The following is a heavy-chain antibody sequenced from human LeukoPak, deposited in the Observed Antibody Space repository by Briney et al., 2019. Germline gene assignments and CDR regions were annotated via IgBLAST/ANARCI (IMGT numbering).Heavy chain of an antibody. CDR2: IKQDGSET. V-gene: IGHV3-7*01. D-gene: IGHD5-18*01. Sequence: GGSLRLSCAASGFTFNNYWMSWVRQAPGKGLEWVANIKQDGSETYYLDSVKGRFTISRDNAKNSLYLQMSSLRAEDTAVYYCARVGGYSYGYAFDYWGQGTLVTVSS. CDR3: ARVGGYSYGYAFDY. J-gene: IGHJ4*02. CDR1: GFTFNNYW.